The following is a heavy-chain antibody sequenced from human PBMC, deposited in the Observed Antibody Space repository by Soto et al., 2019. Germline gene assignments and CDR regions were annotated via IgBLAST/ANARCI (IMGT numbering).Heavy chain of an antibody. J-gene: IGHJ4*02. CDR2: IYYSGST. Sequence: NPSETLSLTCTVSGGSISSSSYYWGWIRQPPGKGLEWIGNIYYSGSTYYNPSLKSRVTVSVDTSKNQFSLKLSSVTAADTAVYLYARGGGAYSGDGFDYWGQGTLVTVSS. CDR3: ARGGGAYSGDGFDY. V-gene: IGHV4-39*01. CDR1: GGSISSSSYY. D-gene: IGHD5-12*01.